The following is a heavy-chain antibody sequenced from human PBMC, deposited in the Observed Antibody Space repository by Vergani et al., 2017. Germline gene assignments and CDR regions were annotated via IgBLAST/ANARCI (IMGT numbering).Heavy chain of an antibody. Sequence: QVQLVQSGAEVKKPGASVKVSCKASGGTFSSYAISWVRQAPGQGLEWMGGIIPIFGTANYAQKFQGRVTITADKSTSTAYMELSSLRSEDTAVYYCARGIAVAGAPNWYFDLWGRGTLVTVSS. CDR1: GGTFSSYA. CDR3: ARGIAVAGAPNWYFDL. J-gene: IGHJ2*01. V-gene: IGHV1-69*13. CDR2: IIPIFGTA. D-gene: IGHD6-19*01.